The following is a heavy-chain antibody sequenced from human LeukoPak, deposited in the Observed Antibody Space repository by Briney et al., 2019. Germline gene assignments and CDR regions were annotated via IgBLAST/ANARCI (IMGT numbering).Heavy chain of an antibody. CDR3: VHSGGSSGWAPNT. Sequence: LRLSCAASGFTFSSYAMLWVRQPPGKGLEWVSGISLNSGAIGYADSVKGRFTISRDNAKNSLFLQMNSLGTEDTALYYCVHSGGSSGWAPNTWGQGTLVTVSS. CDR1: GFTFSSYA. V-gene: IGHV3-9*01. CDR2: ISLNSGAI. J-gene: IGHJ5*02. D-gene: IGHD6-25*01.